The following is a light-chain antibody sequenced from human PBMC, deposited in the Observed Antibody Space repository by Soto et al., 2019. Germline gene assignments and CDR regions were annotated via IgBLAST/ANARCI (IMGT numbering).Light chain of an antibody. CDR2: GAS. J-gene: IGKJ2*01. CDR3: QQYGSAPQV. Sequence: EIVLTQSPGTLSLSPGERATLSCRASQSVSSSYLAWYQQKPGQAPRLLIYGASSRATGIPDRFSSSGSGTDCTLTISRLEPEDCAVYYCQQYGSAPQVFGQGTKLEIK. CDR1: QSVSSSY. V-gene: IGKV3-20*01.